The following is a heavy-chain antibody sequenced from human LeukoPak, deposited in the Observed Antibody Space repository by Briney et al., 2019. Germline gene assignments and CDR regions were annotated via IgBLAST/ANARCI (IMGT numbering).Heavy chain of an antibody. Sequence: SETLSLTCTVSGGSISSYYWSWIRQPPGKGLEWIGEINHSGSTNYNPSLKSRVTISVGTSKNQFSLKLSSVTAADTAVYYCARHNWNSKDNWFDPWGQGTLVTVSS. D-gene: IGHD1-7*01. J-gene: IGHJ5*02. CDR1: GGSISSYY. CDR3: ARHNWNSKDNWFDP. CDR2: INHSGST. V-gene: IGHV4-34*01.